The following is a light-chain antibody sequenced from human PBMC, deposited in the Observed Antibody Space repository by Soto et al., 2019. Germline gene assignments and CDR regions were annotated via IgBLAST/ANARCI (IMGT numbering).Light chain of an antibody. Sequence: EMVMTQSPATLSVSPGERATLSCRASQSVSSNLAWYQQKPGQAPRLLIYGASTRATGVPARFSGSGSGTEFTLTISSLQSEDFAVYHCQHYYSWPRTFGQGTKV. CDR1: QSVSSN. CDR2: GAS. CDR3: QHYYSWPRT. J-gene: IGKJ1*01. V-gene: IGKV3-15*01.